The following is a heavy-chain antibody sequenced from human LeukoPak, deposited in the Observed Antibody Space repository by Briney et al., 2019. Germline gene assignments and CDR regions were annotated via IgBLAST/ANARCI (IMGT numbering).Heavy chain of an antibody. V-gene: IGHV4-34*01. D-gene: IGHD3/OR15-3a*01. CDR1: GASLRDYY. CDR3: ARRVGLGKYYFDY. CDR2: INTSESI. J-gene: IGHJ4*02. Sequence: PSETLSLTCAVHGASLRDYYWRWIRQTPGKGLEWIGEINTSESINYNPSLRSRVSLSIDASRNQFFLRVTSVTAADTGVFYCARRVGLGKYYFDYWGQGALVTVSS.